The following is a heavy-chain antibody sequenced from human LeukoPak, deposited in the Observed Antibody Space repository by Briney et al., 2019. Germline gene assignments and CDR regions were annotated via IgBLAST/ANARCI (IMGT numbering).Heavy chain of an antibody. J-gene: IGHJ4*02. D-gene: IGHD3-10*01. Sequence: GGSLRLSCAASGFICDDYAMHWVRQAPGKGLEWVSGISWNSGSIDYADSVKGRFTISRDNAKNSLYLQMNSLRAEDTALYYCAKDMSAGYYGSGSYGVLDYWGQGTLVTVSS. CDR2: ISWNSGSI. CDR1: GFICDDYA. CDR3: AKDMSAGYYGSGSYGVLDY. V-gene: IGHV3-9*01.